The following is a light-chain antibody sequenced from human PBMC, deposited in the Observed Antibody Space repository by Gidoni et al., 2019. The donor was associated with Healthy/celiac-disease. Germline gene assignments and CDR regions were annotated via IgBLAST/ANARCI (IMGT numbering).Light chain of an antibody. Sequence: AIRMTQSPSSLPASTGDSVTLTCRASHGIISYVAWYQQKPGKAPKLLIYAASTLQSGVPSSFSGSGSGTDFTLTSSCLQSEDCATYYCQQYYSYPYTFGQGTKLEIK. CDR3: QQYYSYPYT. J-gene: IGKJ2*01. V-gene: IGKV1-8*01. CDR1: HGIISY. CDR2: AAS.